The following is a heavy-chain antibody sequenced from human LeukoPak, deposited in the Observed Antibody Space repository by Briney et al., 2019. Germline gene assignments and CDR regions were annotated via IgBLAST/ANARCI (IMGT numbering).Heavy chain of an antibody. D-gene: IGHD3-22*01. CDR2: LNPSGGST. CDR3: ARDPRYDSSGYSLDY. V-gene: IGHV1-46*01. Sequence: ASVTVSCKASGYTFTNYYIHWVRQAPGEGLEWMGILNPSGGSTTDAQKFQGRLTMTRDTSTSTAYMEVSSLRSEDTAVYYCARDPRYDSSGYSLDYWGQGTLVTVSS. CDR1: GYTFTNYY. J-gene: IGHJ4*02.